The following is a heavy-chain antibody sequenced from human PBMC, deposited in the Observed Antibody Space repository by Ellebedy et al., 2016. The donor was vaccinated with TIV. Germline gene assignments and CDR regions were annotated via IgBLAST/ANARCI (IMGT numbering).Heavy chain of an antibody. D-gene: IGHD3-16*02. CDR2: ISSSSSYS. V-gene: IGHV3-11*06. CDR1: GFTFSDYY. Sequence: GGSLRLSCAASGFTFSDYYMRWIRQAPGTGLEWVSSISSSSSYSNYTVSVKGRFTIPRDNAKNSLYLQMNSLRAEDTAVYYGARNGYDDVWGSDHHDYWGQGALVTVSS. CDR3: ARNGYDDVWGSDHHDY. J-gene: IGHJ4*02.